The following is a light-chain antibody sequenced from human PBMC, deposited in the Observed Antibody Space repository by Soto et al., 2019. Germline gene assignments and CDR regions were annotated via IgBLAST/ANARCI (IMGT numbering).Light chain of an antibody. CDR2: AAS. CDR1: QGITTY. Sequence: DIQMTQSPSSLSASVGDRVTITCLASQGITTYLAWYQQKPGKVPKLLIYAASTLQSGVPSLFSGSGSGTDFTLTISSLQPEDVATYCCQKYNSAPLTFGGGTKVEMK. J-gene: IGKJ4*01. V-gene: IGKV1-27*01. CDR3: QKYNSAPLT.